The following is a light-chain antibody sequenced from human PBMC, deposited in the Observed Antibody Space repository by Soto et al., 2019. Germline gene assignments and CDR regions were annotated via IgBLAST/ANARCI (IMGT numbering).Light chain of an antibody. CDR1: SSDVGSYNL. CDR2: EVS. V-gene: IGLV2-23*02. J-gene: IGLJ1*01. CDR3: CSYAGSSTYV. Sequence: QSALTQPASVSGSPGQSITISCTGTSSDVGSYNLVSWYQQHPGKAPKVMIYEVSKRPSGVSNRFSGSKSGSTASLTISGVQAEDEADYYCCSYAGSSTYVFGTGTKVTVL.